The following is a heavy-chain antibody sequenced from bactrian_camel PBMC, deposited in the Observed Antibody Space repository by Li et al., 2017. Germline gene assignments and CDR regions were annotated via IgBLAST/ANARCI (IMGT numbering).Heavy chain of an antibody. D-gene: IGHD6*01. CDR2: ISSGGGTT. V-gene: IGHV3S40*01. Sequence: VQLVESGGDLVPPGGSLRLSCAASGFTFSSYAMSWVRQAPGKGLEWVSDISSGGGTTNYEDSVKGRFTISRDNAKNTVYLQLNSLKTEDMAMYYCASYGGSWYGVDEYAYWGQGTQVTVS. J-gene: IGHJ4*01. CDR1: GFTFSSYA. CDR3: ASYGGSWYGVDEYAY.